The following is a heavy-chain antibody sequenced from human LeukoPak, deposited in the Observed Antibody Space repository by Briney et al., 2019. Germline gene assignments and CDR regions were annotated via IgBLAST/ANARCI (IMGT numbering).Heavy chain of an antibody. D-gene: IGHD2-2*01. V-gene: IGHV4-30-2*01. CDR1: GGSISSGGYS. CDR3: ARSQGYCSSTSCLNWFDP. J-gene: IGHJ5*02. CDR2: IYHSGST. Sequence: TPSQTLSLTCAVSGGSISSGGYSWSWIRQPPGKGLEWIGYIYHSGSTYYNPSLKCRVTISVDRSKNQSSLKLSSVTAADTAVYYCARSQGYCSSTSCLNWFDPWGQGTLVTVSS.